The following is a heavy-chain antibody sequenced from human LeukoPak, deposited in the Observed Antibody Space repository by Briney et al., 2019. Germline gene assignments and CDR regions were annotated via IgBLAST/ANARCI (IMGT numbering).Heavy chain of an antibody. V-gene: IGHV3-33*01. CDR1: GFTFSTYG. Sequence: GGSLRLSCAASGFTFSTYGMHWVRQAPGQGLEWVAIIWYDGSDKYYADSVKGRFGISRDNSKNTLYLQMNSLKGEDTAVYYCAREGGQQLGSFDYWGQGTLVTVSS. D-gene: IGHD6-13*01. J-gene: IGHJ4*02. CDR3: AREGGQQLGSFDY. CDR2: IWYDGSDK.